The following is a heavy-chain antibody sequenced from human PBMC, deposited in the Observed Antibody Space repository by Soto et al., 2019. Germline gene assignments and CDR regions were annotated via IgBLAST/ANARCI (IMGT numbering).Heavy chain of an antibody. D-gene: IGHD3-3*01. Sequence: ASVKVSCKVSGYTLTELSMHWVRQAPGKGLEWVGGFDPEDGETIYAQKFQGRVTMTEDTSTDTAYMELSSLRSEDTAVYYCATARSRAPFWRFDYWGQGTLVTVSS. CDR3: ATARSRAPFWRFDY. J-gene: IGHJ4*02. CDR1: GYTLTELS. CDR2: FDPEDGET. V-gene: IGHV1-24*01.